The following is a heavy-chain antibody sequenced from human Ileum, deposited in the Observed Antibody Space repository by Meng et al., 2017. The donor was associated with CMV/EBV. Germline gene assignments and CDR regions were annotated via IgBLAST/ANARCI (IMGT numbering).Heavy chain of an antibody. CDR1: GFTFSSYW. V-gene: IGHV3-74*01. CDR3: ARESSPFSSGWYEACDI. Sequence: GESLKISCAASGFTFSSYWMYWVRQVPGKGLVWVSRMNSDGSRKSYADSVKGRFTISRDNAKNTLYLQMDSLRDGDTAVYFCARESSPFSSGWYEACDIWGQGTMVTVSS. CDR2: MNSDGSRK. J-gene: IGHJ3*02. D-gene: IGHD6-19*01.